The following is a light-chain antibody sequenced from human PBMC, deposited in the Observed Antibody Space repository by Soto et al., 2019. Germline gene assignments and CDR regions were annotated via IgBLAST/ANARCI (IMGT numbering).Light chain of an antibody. V-gene: IGKV3-15*01. CDR1: QRISNN. CDR2: GVY. Sequence: EIVMTQSPATLSVSPGERATLSCRASQRISNNLAWYQQKPGQAPRLLIYGVYSRATGVPARFSGSGSGTEFTLPISSLQSEDFAVYYCLQYNEWPGCTFGQGTKLEI. J-gene: IGKJ2*02. CDR3: LQYNEWPGCT.